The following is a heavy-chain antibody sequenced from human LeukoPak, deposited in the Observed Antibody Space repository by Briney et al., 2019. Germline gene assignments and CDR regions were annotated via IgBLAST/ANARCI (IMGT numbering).Heavy chain of an antibody. D-gene: IGHD1-14*01. CDR1: GFTFDDYA. J-gene: IGHJ4*02. V-gene: IGHV3-9*01. CDR2: ISWNSGSI. CDR3: AKATGYLL. Sequence: GGSLRLSCAASGFTFDDYAMHWVRQAPGKGLEWVSGISWNSGSIGYADSVKGRFTISRDNAKNSLYLQMNSLRAEDTAVYYCAKATGYLLWGQGTLVTVSS.